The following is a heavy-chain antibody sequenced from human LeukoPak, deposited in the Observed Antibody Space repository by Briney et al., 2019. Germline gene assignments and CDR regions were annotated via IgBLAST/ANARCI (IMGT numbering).Heavy chain of an antibody. CDR3: ARDYYDSSGYYGGAFDI. Sequence: GGSLRLSCAASGFTFSSYSMNWVSQAPGKGLEWVSSISSSSSYIYYADSVKGRFTISRDNAKNSLYLQMNSLRAEDTAVYYCARDYYDSSGYYGGAFDIWGQGTMVTVSS. D-gene: IGHD3-22*01. CDR1: GFTFSSYS. J-gene: IGHJ3*02. V-gene: IGHV3-21*01. CDR2: ISSSSSYI.